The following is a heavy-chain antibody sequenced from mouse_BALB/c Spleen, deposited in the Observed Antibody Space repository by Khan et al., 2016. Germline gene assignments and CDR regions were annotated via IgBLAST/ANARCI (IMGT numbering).Heavy chain of an antibody. CDR2: IGRGGSAI. CDR3: ARRGVYYVVNSFHFYGVDY. V-gene: IGHV5-17*02. Sequence: EVELVESGGGLVQPGGSRKLSCAASGFTFSSFGMHWVRQAPEKGLEWVAYIGRGGSAIFYADTVKGRFTISRDDPKNTLFLQLTSLRSEDTAMYYCARRGVYYVVNSFHFYGVDYWRQGTSVTVSS. J-gene: IGHJ4*01. CDR1: GFTFSSFG. D-gene: IGHD1-1*01.